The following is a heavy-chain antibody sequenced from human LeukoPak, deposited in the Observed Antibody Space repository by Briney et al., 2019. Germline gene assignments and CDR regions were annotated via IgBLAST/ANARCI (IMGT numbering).Heavy chain of an antibody. CDR3: ARGGGYSSPIGY. V-gene: IGHV4-59*01. J-gene: IGHJ4*02. CDR2: IYHSGST. CDR1: GGSISTYY. D-gene: IGHD2-15*01. Sequence: PSETLSLTCTLSGGSISTYYWSWIRQPPGKGLEWIGYIYHSGSTNYNPSLKSRVTISVDTSKNQFSLKLSSVTAADTAVYYCARGGGYSSPIGYWGQGALVTVSS.